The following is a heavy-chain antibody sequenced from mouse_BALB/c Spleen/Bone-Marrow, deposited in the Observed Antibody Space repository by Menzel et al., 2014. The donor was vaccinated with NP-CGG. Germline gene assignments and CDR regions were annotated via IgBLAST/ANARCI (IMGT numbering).Heavy chain of an antibody. Sequence: VQLQQSGPELVKPGASVKMSCKASGYTFIDYVISWMKQRTGQGLEWIGEIYPGSGNTYYNEKFKGKATLTPDKSSDTACMQLSSLTSEDSAVYFCARRSIMITPGVYYGMDYWGQGTSLTVSS. D-gene: IGHD2-4*01. CDR1: GYTFIDYV. V-gene: IGHV1-81*01. CDR3: ARRSIMITPGVYYGMDY. J-gene: IGHJ4*01. CDR2: IYPGSGNT.